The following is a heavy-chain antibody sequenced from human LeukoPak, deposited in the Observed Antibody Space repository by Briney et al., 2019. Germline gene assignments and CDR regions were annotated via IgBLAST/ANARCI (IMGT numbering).Heavy chain of an antibody. D-gene: IGHD6-19*01. CDR2: ISYDGYNK. CDR3: AGVGC. Sequence: GGSLRLSCAASGFPFNTYAMYWVRQAPGKGLEWVAVISYDGYNKYHADSVKGRFTISRDNSKNTLYLEISSLTVEDTAVYYCAGVGCWGQGTPVTVSS. V-gene: IGHV3-30*04. J-gene: IGHJ4*02. CDR1: GFPFNTYA.